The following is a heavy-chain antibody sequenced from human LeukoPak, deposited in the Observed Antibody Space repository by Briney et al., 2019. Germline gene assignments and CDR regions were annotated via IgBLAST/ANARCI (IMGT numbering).Heavy chain of an antibody. CDR1: GLTFTRSA. V-gene: IGHV1-58*01. D-gene: IGHD3-22*01. J-gene: IGHJ4*02. CDR2: IVVGSGNT. CDR3: ARDLGADSSGNVDY. Sequence: ASVKDSCKASGLTFTRSAVQWVGQARGQRVEGVGWIVVGSGNTNYAQKFQERVTITRDMSTSTAYMELSSLRCEDTAVYYCARDLGADSSGNVDYWGQGTLVTVSA.